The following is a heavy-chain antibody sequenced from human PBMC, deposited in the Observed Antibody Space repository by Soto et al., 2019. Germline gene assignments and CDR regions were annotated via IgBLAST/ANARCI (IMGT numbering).Heavy chain of an antibody. CDR3: AGGSYCGGDCYDY. CDR1: AYTFSNYY. D-gene: IGHD2-21*01. J-gene: IGHJ4*02. Sequence: ASVKVSCKASAYTFSNYYMHWVRQAPGQGLEWMGKIDPSGFITRYAQKFQGRVTMTRDTSTSTVYMEVSSLRSEDTAVYYCAGGSYCGGDCYDYWGQGTLVTVSS. CDR2: IDPSGFIT. V-gene: IGHV1-46*03.